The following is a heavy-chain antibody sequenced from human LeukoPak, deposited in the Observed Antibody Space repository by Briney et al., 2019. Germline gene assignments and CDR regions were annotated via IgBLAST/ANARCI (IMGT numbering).Heavy chain of an antibody. CDR3: ARIPAPLFYAFDI. CDR1: GGSISSSSYY. D-gene: IGHD2-21*01. Sequence: PSETLSLTCTVSGGSISSSSYYWGWIRQPPGKGLEWIGSIYYSGSTYYNPSLKSRVTISVDTSKNQFSLKLSSVTAADTAVYYCARIPAPLFYAFDIWGQGTMVTVSS. V-gene: IGHV4-39*01. J-gene: IGHJ3*02. CDR2: IYYSGST.